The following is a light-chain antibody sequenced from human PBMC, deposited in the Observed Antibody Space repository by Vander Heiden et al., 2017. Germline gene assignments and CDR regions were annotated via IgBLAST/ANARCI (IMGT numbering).Light chain of an antibody. CDR2: DTS. J-gene: IGLJ2*01. CDR3: LLSYSGTRLVV. Sequence: QAVVTQEPSLTVSPGGPVPLTCGSSTGAVTSGHYPYWFQQKPGQAPRTLIYDTSNKHSWTPARFSGSLLGGKAALTLSGAQPEDEADYYCLLSYSGTRLVVFGGGTKLTVL. V-gene: IGLV7-46*01. CDR1: TGAVTSGHY.